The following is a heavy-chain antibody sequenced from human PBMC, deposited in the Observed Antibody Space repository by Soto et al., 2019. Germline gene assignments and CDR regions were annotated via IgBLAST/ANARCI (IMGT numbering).Heavy chain of an antibody. D-gene: IGHD1-7*01. Sequence: GGSLRLSCAASGFTFSSYAMHWVRQAPGKGLEWAAFISYDGSNKYYADSVKGRFTISRDNSKNTLYLQMNSLRAEDTAVYYCARITSITGTLPWFDPWGQGTLVTV. CDR1: GFTFSSYA. J-gene: IGHJ5*02. V-gene: IGHV3-30-3*01. CDR2: ISYDGSNK. CDR3: ARITSITGTLPWFDP.